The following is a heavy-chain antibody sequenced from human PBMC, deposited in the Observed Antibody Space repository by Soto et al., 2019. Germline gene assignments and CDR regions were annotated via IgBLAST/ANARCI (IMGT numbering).Heavy chain of an antibody. J-gene: IGHJ6*03. CDR3: ARIYYDFWSGYRPGVPYYMDV. CDR1: GGSISSSSYY. V-gene: IGHV4-39*01. CDR2: IYYSGST. D-gene: IGHD3-3*01. Sequence: SETMSLTCTVAGGSISSSSYYWGWIRKPPGKGLEWIGSIYYSGSTYYNPSLKSRVTISVDTSKNQFSLKLSSVTAADTAVYYCARIYYDFWSGYRPGVPYYMDVWGKGTTVTVSS.